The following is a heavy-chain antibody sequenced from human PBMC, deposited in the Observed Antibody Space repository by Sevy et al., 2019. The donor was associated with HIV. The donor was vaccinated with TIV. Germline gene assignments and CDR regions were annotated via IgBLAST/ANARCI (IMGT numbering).Heavy chain of an antibody. CDR3: ARDETWDAFDI. Sequence: GGSLRLSCAASGFTFSGSSMNWVRQAPGKGLEWVSSISFSSNYIYYADSVKGRFTISRDNAKNSLFLQMNSLRAEDTAVYYCARDETWDAFDIWGQGTMVTVSS. CDR1: GFTFSGSS. CDR2: ISFSSNYI. J-gene: IGHJ3*02. V-gene: IGHV3-21*01.